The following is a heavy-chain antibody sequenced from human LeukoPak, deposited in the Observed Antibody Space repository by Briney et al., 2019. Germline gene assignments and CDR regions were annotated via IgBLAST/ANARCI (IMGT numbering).Heavy chain of an antibody. CDR1: GFTFSTYE. Sequence: PRGSLRLSCAASGFTFSTYEMNWVRQAPGMGLEWVSYISSDGTRIYYADSVKGRFTISRDNAKNSLYLQMNSLRAEDTAVYYCARDGSGWHTYWGQGTLVTVSS. D-gene: IGHD6-19*01. J-gene: IGHJ4*02. V-gene: IGHV3-48*03. CDR2: ISSDGTRI. CDR3: ARDGSGWHTY.